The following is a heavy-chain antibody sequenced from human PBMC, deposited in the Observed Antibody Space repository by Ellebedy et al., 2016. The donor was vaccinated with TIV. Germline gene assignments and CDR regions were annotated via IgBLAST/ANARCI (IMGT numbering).Heavy chain of an antibody. CDR1: GGSISSGGYY. D-gene: IGHD6-19*01. Sequence: SETLSLXCAVSGGSISSGGYYWSWIRQPPGKGLEWIGEINHSGSTNYNPSLKSRVTISVDTSKNQFSLKLSSVTAADTAGYYCARDHGEGVAGYNWFDPWGQGTLVTVSS. CDR3: ARDHGEGVAGYNWFDP. J-gene: IGHJ5*02. CDR2: INHSGST. V-gene: IGHV4-61*08.